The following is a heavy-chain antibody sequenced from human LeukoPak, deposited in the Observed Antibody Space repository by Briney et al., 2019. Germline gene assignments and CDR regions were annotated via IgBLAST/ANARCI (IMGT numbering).Heavy chain of an antibody. CDR3: ARSVGGSSWYRAVGY. CDR1: GFTFSNYA. J-gene: IGHJ4*02. CDR2: ISGSSGNT. Sequence: GGSLRLSCAASGFTFSNYAMNWVRQAPGKGLEWVSSISGSSGNTYHADSVKGRFTISRDNSKNTLYLQMNSLRAEDTAVYYCARSVGGSSWYRAVGYWGQGTLVTVSS. V-gene: IGHV3-23*01. D-gene: IGHD6-13*01.